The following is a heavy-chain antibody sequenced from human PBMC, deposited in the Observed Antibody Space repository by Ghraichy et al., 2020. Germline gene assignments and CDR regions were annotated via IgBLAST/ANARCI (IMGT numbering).Heavy chain of an antibody. CDR2: IYYSGST. D-gene: IGHD3-10*01. CDR3: ARSKTAGYYGSGRGTYYVDY. J-gene: IGHJ4*02. Sequence: SETLSLTCTVSGGSISSGDYYWSWIRQPPGKGLEWIGYIYYSGSTYYNPSLKSRVTISVDTSKNQFSLKLSSVTAADTAVYYCARSKTAGYYGSGRGTYYVDYWGQGTLVTVSS. CDR1: GGSISSGDYY. V-gene: IGHV4-30-4*01.